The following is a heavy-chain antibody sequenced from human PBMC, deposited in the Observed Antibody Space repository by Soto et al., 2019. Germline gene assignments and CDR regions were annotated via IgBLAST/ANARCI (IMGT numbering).Heavy chain of an antibody. Sequence: SDTLSLTCTVSGGSISSYYWSWIRQPPGKGLEWIGYIYYSGSTNYNPSLKSRVTISVDTSKNQFSLKLSSVTAADTAVYYCAREYSSSWYSNYYYGMDVWGQGTTVTVSS. J-gene: IGHJ6*02. D-gene: IGHD6-13*01. CDR3: AREYSSSWYSNYYYGMDV. CDR2: IYYSGST. CDR1: GGSISSYY. V-gene: IGHV4-59*08.